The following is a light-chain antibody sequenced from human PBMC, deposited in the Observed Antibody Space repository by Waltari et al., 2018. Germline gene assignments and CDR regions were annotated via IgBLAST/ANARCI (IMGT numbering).Light chain of an antibody. V-gene: IGKV3-20*01. CDR2: DAS. J-gene: IGKJ1*01. CDR1: ESVSVDY. CDR3: QQYGSLPWT. Sequence: ENVLTQSPGTLSLSPGGRATLSCRASESVSVDYLAWYQQKPGQAPRLLIYDASTRATGVPDRFSGSGSGTDVTLTISRLEPEDFAVYYCQQYGSLPWTFGQGTKVDIK.